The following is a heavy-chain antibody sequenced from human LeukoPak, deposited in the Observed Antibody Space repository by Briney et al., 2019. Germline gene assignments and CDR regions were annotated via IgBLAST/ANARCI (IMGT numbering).Heavy chain of an antibody. CDR3: AKDKDYGYYMDV. Sequence: GGSLRLSCAASGFTFSTKWMNWVRQAPGEGLEWVANINKDGSQKDYVDSVKGRFTISRDNSKNTLYLQMNSLRAEDTAVYYCAKDKDYGYYMDVWGKGTTVTVSS. J-gene: IGHJ6*03. V-gene: IGHV3-7*01. CDR2: INKDGSQK. D-gene: IGHD3-16*01. CDR1: GFTFSTKW.